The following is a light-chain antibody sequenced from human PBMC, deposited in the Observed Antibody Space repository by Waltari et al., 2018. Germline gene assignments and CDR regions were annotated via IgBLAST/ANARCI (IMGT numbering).Light chain of an antibody. CDR3: LQDYNYPPYT. CDR2: AAS. Sequence: AVQMTQSPSYLSASVGDRVTITCRASQDVRKDVAWFQQKPGKAPNLLIYAASTLQSGVPRRFSGSGSGTDFTLTISSLQPEDFATYYCLQDYNYPPYTFGQGTKLDIK. J-gene: IGKJ2*01. CDR1: QDVRKD. V-gene: IGKV1-6*01.